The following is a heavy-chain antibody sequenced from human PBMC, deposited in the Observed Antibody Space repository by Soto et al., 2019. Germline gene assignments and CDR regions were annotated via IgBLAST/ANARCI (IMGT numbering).Heavy chain of an antibody. D-gene: IGHD2-2*01. Sequence: GSLRLSCAASGFTFSTYGIHWVRQAPGKGLEWVAVIAYDGSNKYYADSVKGRFTISRDNPKNTLYLQMNSLRAEDTAVYYCAKTLGYCSSTSCSREFYYYYGMDVWGQGTTVTVSS. CDR1: GFTFSTYG. J-gene: IGHJ6*02. V-gene: IGHV3-30*18. CDR3: AKTLGYCSSTSCSREFYYYYGMDV. CDR2: IAYDGSNK.